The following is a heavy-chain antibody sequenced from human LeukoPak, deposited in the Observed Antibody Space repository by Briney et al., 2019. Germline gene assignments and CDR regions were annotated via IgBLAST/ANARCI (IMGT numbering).Heavy chain of an antibody. V-gene: IGHV3-30*03. Sequence: GGSLRLSCAASGFTFSSYGMHWVRQAPGKGLEWVAVASYDGSNKYYADSVKGRFTISRDNSKNTLYLQMNSLRAEDTAVYYCARGEVPAAPVDYWGQGTLVTVSS. CDR2: ASYDGSNK. J-gene: IGHJ4*02. CDR3: ARGEVPAAPVDY. CDR1: GFTFSSYG. D-gene: IGHD2-2*01.